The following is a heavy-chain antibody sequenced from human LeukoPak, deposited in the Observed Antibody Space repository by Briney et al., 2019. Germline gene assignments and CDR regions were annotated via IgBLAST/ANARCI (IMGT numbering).Heavy chain of an antibody. J-gene: IGHJ4*02. Sequence: GASVKVSCKASGYTFTSYAMNWVRQAPGQGLEWMGWINTNTGNPTYAQGFTGRFVFSLDTSVSTAYLQISSLKAEDTAVYYCARGLYFDWLEVVDYWGQGTLVTVSS. CDR2: INTNTGNP. CDR1: GYTFTSYA. CDR3: ARGLYFDWLEVVDY. D-gene: IGHD3-9*01. V-gene: IGHV7-4-1*02.